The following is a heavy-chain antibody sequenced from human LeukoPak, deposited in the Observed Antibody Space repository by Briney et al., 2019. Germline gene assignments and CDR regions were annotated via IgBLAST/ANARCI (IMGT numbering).Heavy chain of an antibody. CDR2: IYYSGST. D-gene: IGHD2-2*01. Sequence: SETLSLTCTISGGSISSYFWTWIRQPPGKGLEWIGYIYYSGSTNYNPSLKSRVTISLDTSKNQFSLKLSSVTAADTAVYYCARRYCSSTTCYVKYFDYWGQGTLVTVSS. J-gene: IGHJ4*02. V-gene: IGHV4-59*08. CDR3: ARRYCSSTTCYVKYFDY. CDR1: GGSISSYF.